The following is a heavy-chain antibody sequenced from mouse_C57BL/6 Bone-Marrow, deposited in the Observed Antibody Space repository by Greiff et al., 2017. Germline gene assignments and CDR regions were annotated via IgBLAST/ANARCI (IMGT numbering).Heavy chain of an antibody. D-gene: IGHD1-1*01. CDR3: ARGPYGSNYAMDY. Sequence: VKLQQPGAELVKPGASVKLSCKASGYTFTSYWMHWVKQRPGQGLEWIGMIHPNSGSTNYNEKFKSKATLTVDKSSSTAYMQLSSLTSEDSAVYYCARGPYGSNYAMDYWGQGTSVTVSS. CDR2: IHPNSGST. V-gene: IGHV1-64*01. J-gene: IGHJ4*01. CDR1: GYTFTSYW.